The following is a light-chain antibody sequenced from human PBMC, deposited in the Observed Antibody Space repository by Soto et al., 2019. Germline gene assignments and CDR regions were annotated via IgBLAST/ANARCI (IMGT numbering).Light chain of an antibody. CDR3: QQYYSIPWT. J-gene: IGKJ1*01. V-gene: IGKV4-1*01. CDR2: WAS. Sequence: DIVMTQSPDSLAVSLGERATINCKSSQSVLYSPNNKNYLVWYQQKPGQPPKLLIDWASTRESGVPDRFSGSGSGTDFTLTISSLQAADVAVYYCQQYYSIPWTFGQGTKVEIK. CDR1: QSVLYSPNNKNY.